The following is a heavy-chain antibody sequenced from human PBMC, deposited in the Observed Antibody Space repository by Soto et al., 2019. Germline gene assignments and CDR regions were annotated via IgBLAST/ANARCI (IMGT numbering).Heavy chain of an antibody. D-gene: IGHD3-3*01. CDR3: AKTGPRIFFDY. CDR1: GFTFSSYA. CDR2: ISYDGSNK. J-gene: IGHJ4*02. Sequence: QVQLVESGGGVVQPGRSLRLSCAASGFTFSSYAMHWVRQAPGKGLEWVAVISYDGSNKYYADSVKGRFTISRDNSKNTLYLQMNSLRAEDTAVYYCAKTGPRIFFDYWGQGTLVTVSS. V-gene: IGHV3-30-3*02.